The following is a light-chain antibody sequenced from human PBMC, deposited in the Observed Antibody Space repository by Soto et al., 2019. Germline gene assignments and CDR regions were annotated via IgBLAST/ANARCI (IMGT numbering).Light chain of an antibody. CDR3: QKRSNWPSRT. V-gene: IGKV3-11*01. CDR1: QSVSSY. J-gene: IGKJ5*01. CDR2: DAS. Sequence: EIVLTQSPATLSLSPGERATLSCRASQSVSSYLAWYQQKPGQAPRLLIYDASNRATGIPARFSGSGSGTDFTLTISRLEPEDFAVYYCQKRSNWPSRTFGQGTRLEIK.